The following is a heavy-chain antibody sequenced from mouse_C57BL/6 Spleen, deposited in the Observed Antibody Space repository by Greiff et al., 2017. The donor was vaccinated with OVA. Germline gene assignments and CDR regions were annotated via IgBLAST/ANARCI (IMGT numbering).Heavy chain of an antibody. CDR2: IHPNSGST. CDR3: ARSAYGSSWNWYFDV. Sequence: QVQLQQPGAELVKPGASVKLSCKASGYTFTSYWMHWVKQRPGQGLEWIGMIHPNSGSTNYNEKFKSKATLTVDKSSSTAYMQLSSLTSEDSAVYDCARSAYGSSWNWYFDVWGTGTTVTVSS. J-gene: IGHJ1*03. V-gene: IGHV1-64*01. D-gene: IGHD1-1*01. CDR1: GYTFTSYW.